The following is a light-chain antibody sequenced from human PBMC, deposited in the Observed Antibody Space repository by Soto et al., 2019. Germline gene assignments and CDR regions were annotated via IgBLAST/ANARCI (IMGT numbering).Light chain of an antibody. CDR3: QQRRKWPGT. Sequence: IVLPQSPATLSLSPGERDTLSCRSSKSVSSYLAWYQQKPGQAPRLLIYDASNSATGIPARFSGSGSGTEFSLSISSLEAEDFAVDYCQQRRKWPGTCGQGTKVEIQ. J-gene: IGKJ1*01. CDR2: DAS. V-gene: IGKV3-11*01. CDR1: KSVSSY.